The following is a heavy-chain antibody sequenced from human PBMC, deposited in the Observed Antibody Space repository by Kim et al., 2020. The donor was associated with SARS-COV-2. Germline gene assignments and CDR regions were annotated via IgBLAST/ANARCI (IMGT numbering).Heavy chain of an antibody. Sequence: SYAQKFQGRVTMTRYTSTSTVYMELSSLRSEDTAVYYCARDYGANNWFDPWGQGTLVTVSS. V-gene: IGHV1-46*01. J-gene: IGHJ5*02. D-gene: IGHD4-17*01. CDR3: ARDYGANNWFDP.